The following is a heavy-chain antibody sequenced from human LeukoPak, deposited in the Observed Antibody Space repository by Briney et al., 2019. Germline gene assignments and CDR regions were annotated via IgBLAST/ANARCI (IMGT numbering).Heavy chain of an antibody. CDR2: IKQDGSES. Sequence: GGSLRLSCAASGFTFSSYWMSWVRQAPGKGLEWVANIKQDGSESYYVDSVKGRFTFSRDNAKNSLYLQINSLRAEDTAVYYCARMGEKADFDYWGQGTPVTVSS. V-gene: IGHV3-7*01. CDR1: GFTFSSYW. D-gene: IGHD3-16*01. J-gene: IGHJ4*02. CDR3: ARMGEKADFDY.